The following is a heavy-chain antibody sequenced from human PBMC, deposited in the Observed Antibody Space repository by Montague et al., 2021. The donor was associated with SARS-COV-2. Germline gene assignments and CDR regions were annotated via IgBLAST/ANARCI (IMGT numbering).Heavy chain of an antibody. CDR1: GVSITSYY. J-gene: IGHJ4*02. V-gene: IGHV4-4*07. D-gene: IGHD3-16*01. CDR3: VRDGGNWYYFDY. CDR2: IYASGST. Sequence: SETLSLTCSISGVSITSYYWSWVRQPAGKGLEWIGHIYASGSTXXXPSXKSRVRLSIDNPKNQFSLKLEPLTAADTAVYYCVRDGGNWYYFDYWGQGALVTVSS.